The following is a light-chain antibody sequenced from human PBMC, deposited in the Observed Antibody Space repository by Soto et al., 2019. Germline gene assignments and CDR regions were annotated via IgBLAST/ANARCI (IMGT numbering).Light chain of an antibody. CDR2: GAS. CDR1: QSVSSN. CDR3: QQQNGWSPWT. V-gene: IGKV3-15*01. Sequence: EIVMTQSPATLSVSPGERATLSCRASQSVSSNLAWYQQKPGQAPRLLIYGASTRATGIPARFSGSGSGTEFTLLISSMQYADFAADYCQQQNGWSPWTFGHGTKVDIK. J-gene: IGKJ1*01.